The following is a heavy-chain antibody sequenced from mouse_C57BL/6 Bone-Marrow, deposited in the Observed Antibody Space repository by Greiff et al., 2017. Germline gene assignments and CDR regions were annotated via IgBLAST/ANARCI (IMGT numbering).Heavy chain of an antibody. CDR3: ARRGHYYGSRNWYFDV. CDR1: GFTFSSYG. CDR2: ISSGGSYT. J-gene: IGHJ1*03. V-gene: IGHV5-6*02. Sequence: EVKVVESGGDLVKPGGSLKLSCAASGFTFSSYGMSWVRQTPDKRLEWVATISSGGSYTYYPDSVKGRFTISRDNAKNTLYLQMSSLKSEDTAMYYCARRGHYYGSRNWYFDVGGTGTTVTVSS. D-gene: IGHD1-1*01.